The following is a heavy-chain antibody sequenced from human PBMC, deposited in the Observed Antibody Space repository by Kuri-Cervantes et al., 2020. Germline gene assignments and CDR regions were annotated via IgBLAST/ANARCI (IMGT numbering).Heavy chain of an antibody. CDR3: ANALYVPRGWFDP. CDR2: ISRSGSDT. J-gene: IGHJ5*01. Sequence: GESLKISCAASGFTFGAYAMAWVRQAPGKGLEWVSAISRSGSDTYYEDSVRGRFAISRDNSKNTLYLQMNSLRVEDTAIYYCANALYVPRGWFDPWGQGTQVTVSS. D-gene: IGHD5/OR15-5a*01. CDR1: GFTFGAYA. V-gene: IGHV3-23*01.